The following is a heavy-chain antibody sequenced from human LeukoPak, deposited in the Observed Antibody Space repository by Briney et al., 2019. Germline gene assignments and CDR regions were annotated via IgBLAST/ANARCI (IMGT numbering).Heavy chain of an antibody. CDR2: IWYDGSNK. D-gene: IGHD1-7*01. J-gene: IGHJ4*02. CDR1: GFTFSSYG. V-gene: IGHV3-33*01. Sequence: GSLRLSCAASGFTFSSYGMHWVRQAPGKGLEWVAVIWYDGSNKYYADSVKGRFTISRDNSKNTLYLQMNSLRAEDTAVYYCARERELLRDAPAYYFDYWGQGTLVTVSS. CDR3: ARERELLRDAPAYYFDY.